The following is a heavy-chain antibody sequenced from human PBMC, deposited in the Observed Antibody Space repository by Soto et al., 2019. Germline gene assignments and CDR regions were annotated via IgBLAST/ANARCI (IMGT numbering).Heavy chain of an antibody. CDR1: GGTFSSYA. CDR2: IIPIFGTA. V-gene: IGHV1-69*06. J-gene: IGHJ6*02. D-gene: IGHD6-13*01. CDR3: ARVLWSSSSWYEDYYYGMDV. Sequence: SVKVSCKASGGTFSSYAISWVRQAPGQGLEWMGGIIPIFGTANYAQKFQGRVTITADKSTSTAYMELGSLRSEDTAVYYCARVLWSSSSWYEDYYYGMDVWGQGTTVTVSS.